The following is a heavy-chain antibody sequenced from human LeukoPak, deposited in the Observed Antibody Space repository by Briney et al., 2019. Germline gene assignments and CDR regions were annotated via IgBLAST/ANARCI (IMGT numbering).Heavy chain of an antibody. CDR2: IWYDGSNK. CDR3: ARDAETYYYDSSGYYPYYFDY. Sequence: PGGSLRLSCAASGFTFSSYGMHWVRQAPGKGLEWVAVIWYDGSNKYYADSVKGRFTISRDNSKNTLYLKMNSLRAEDTAVYYCARDAETYYYDSSGYYPYYFDYWGQGTLVTVSS. D-gene: IGHD3-22*01. J-gene: IGHJ4*02. V-gene: IGHV3-33*01. CDR1: GFTFSSYG.